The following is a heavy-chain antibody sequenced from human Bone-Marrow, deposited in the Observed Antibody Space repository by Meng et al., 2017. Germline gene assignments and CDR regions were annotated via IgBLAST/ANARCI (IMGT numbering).Heavy chain of an antibody. J-gene: IGHJ3*02. CDR2: IYPGDSDT. Sequence: GGSLRLSCKGSGYSFTSYWIGWVRQMPGKGLEWMGIIYPGDSDTRYSPSFQGQVTISADKSISAAYLQWSSLKASDTAVYYCAGEYYYDSSGYYIDAFDIWGQGTMVTVSS. V-gene: IGHV5-51*01. D-gene: IGHD3-22*01. CDR3: AGEYYYDSSGYYIDAFDI. CDR1: GYSFTSYW.